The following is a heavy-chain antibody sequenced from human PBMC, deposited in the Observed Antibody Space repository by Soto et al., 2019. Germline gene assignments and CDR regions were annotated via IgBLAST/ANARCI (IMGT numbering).Heavy chain of an antibody. CDR2: MNPNSGNT. Sequence: ASVKVSCKASGYTFTSYDINWVRQATGQGLEWMGWMNPNSGNTGYAQKFQGRVTMTRNTSISTAYMELSSLRSEDTAVYYCERGVLGYCSGGSCYSFDIWGQGTMVTVSS. D-gene: IGHD2-15*01. CDR3: ERGVLGYCSGGSCYSFDI. V-gene: IGHV1-8*01. CDR1: GYTFTSYD. J-gene: IGHJ3*02.